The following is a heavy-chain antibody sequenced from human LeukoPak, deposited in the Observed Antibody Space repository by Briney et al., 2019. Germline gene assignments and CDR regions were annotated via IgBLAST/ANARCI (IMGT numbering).Heavy chain of an antibody. Sequence: SETLSLTCTVSGGSISGYYWTWIRQPPGKGLEWMGYVYYSGSTSYNPSLKSRVTMPVDTSKNQISLQLSSGTAADTAVYYCARYFCSGGRCSHFDYWGQGTLVTVSS. J-gene: IGHJ4*02. D-gene: IGHD2-15*01. CDR2: VYYSGST. CDR3: ARYFCSGGRCSHFDY. CDR1: GGSISGYY. V-gene: IGHV4-59*08.